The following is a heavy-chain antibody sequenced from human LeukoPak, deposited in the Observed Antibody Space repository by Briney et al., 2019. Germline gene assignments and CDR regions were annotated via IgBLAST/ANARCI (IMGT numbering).Heavy chain of an antibody. CDR3: AKDPRGWYGDYEAVDY. CDR2: IYRGGAT. V-gene: IGHV3-53*01. J-gene: IGHJ4*02. D-gene: IGHD4-17*01. CDR1: GFTVSSTY. Sequence: PGGSLRLSCSASGFTVSSTYMIWVRQTPGKGLEWVSIIYRGGATYYAESVKGRFTISRDNSKNTLYLQMNSLRAEDTAVYYCAKDPRGWYGDYEAVDYWGQGTLVTVSS.